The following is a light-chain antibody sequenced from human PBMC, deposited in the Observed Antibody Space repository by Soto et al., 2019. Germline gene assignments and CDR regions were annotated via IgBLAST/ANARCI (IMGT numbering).Light chain of an antibody. Sequence: DIQMTQSPSSLSAAIGDSVTITCRASQSIKNYLNWYQHKPGAAPKLLLFGASNLESGVPSRFSGSGSGTEFTLSISSLQPEDFATYYCQQGYSTTQNTFGQGRRGEIK. J-gene: IGKJ5*01. CDR2: GAS. V-gene: IGKV1-39*01. CDR1: QSIKNY. CDR3: QQGYSTTQNT.